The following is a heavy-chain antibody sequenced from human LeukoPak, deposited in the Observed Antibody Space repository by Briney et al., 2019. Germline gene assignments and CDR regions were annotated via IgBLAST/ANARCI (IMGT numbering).Heavy chain of an antibody. D-gene: IGHD6-19*01. CDR3: AKDLPVRAVAGTAFDY. J-gene: IGHJ4*02. CDR2: ISNNGGYT. CDR1: GFTFSSSA. Sequence: GSLRLSCAASGFTFSSSAMSWVRQAPGKGLEWVSAISNNGGYTYYADSVQGRFTISRDNSKSTLCLQMNSLRAEDTAVYYCAKDLPVRAVAGTAFDYWGQGTLVTVSS. V-gene: IGHV3-23*01.